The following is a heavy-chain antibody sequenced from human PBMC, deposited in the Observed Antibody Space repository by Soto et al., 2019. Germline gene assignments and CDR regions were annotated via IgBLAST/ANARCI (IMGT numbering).Heavy chain of an antibody. D-gene: IGHD6-19*01. CDR3: AHSVVAGLGYYFDY. CDR2: IYWDDDK. J-gene: IGHJ4*02. CDR1: GFSLSSTRVA. Sequence: QITLKESGPTLVKPTQTLTLTCTFSGFSLSSTRVAVGWIRQPPGKALEWLALIYWDDDKRFSPFLKSRLTITKDTTNNQVVLTTTNIDPVDTATSYCAHSVVAGLGYYFDYWGQGTLVTVSS. V-gene: IGHV2-5*02.